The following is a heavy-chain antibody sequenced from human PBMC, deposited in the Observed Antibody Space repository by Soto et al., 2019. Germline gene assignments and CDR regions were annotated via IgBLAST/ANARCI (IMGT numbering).Heavy chain of an antibody. J-gene: IGHJ4*02. Sequence: SETLSLTCTVSGGSISSYYWSWIRQPPGKGLEWIGYIYYSGSTNYNPSLKSRVTISVDTSKNQFSLKLSSVTAADTAMYYCARHSTYDSSGYYEDYFDYWGQGTLVTVSS. V-gene: IGHV4-59*08. CDR2: IYYSGST. D-gene: IGHD3-22*01. CDR1: GGSISSYY. CDR3: ARHSTYDSSGYYEDYFDY.